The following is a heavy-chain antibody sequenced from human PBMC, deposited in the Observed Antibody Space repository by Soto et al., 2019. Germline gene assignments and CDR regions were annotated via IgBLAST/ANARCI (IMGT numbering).Heavy chain of an antibody. D-gene: IGHD3-10*01. CDR1: GYTFTSYD. CDR2: MNPNNGNT. CDR3: ATDFAGYITMVRGVNPLPYYYGMDV. J-gene: IGHJ6*02. V-gene: IGHV1-8*01. Sequence: ASVKVSCKASGYTFTSYDINWVRQATGQGLEWMGWMNPNNGNTGYAQKFQGRVTMTEDTSTDTAYMELSSLRSEDTAVYYCATDFAGYITMVRGVNPLPYYYGMDVWGQGTTVTVSS.